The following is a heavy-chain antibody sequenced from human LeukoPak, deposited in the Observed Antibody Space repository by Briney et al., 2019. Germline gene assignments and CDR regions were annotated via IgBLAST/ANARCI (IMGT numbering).Heavy chain of an antibody. CDR2: IKLDGSMK. V-gene: IGHV3-7*01. CDR1: GFIFSDYW. D-gene: IGHD1-26*01. CDR3: ASHGWELLYYFDY. J-gene: IGHJ4*02. Sequence: GGSLRLSCAASGFIFSDYWMSWVRQAPGKGLEWVANIKLDGSMKYYVDSVKGRFTISRDNAKNSLYLQMNSLRAEDTAVYYCASHGWELLYYFDYWGQGTLVTVSS.